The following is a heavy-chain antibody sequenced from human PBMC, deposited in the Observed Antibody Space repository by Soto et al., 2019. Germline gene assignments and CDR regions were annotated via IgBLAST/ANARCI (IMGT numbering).Heavy chain of an antibody. CDR3: AKDKSEYYYGSGSYYKH. Sequence: EVQLVESGGGLVQPGRSLRLSCAASGFTFDDYAMHWVRQAPGKGLEWVSGIRWNSGSIGYADSVKGRFTISRDNAKNSLYLQINSLRAEDTALYYCAKDKSEYYYGSGSYYKHWGQRTLVTVSS. CDR1: GFTFDDYA. D-gene: IGHD3-10*01. CDR2: IRWNSGSI. V-gene: IGHV3-9*01. J-gene: IGHJ4*02.